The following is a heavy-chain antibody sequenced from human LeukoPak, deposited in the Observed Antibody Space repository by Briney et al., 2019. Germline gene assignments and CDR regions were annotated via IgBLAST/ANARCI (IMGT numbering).Heavy chain of an antibody. V-gene: IGHV3-9*01. CDR1: GFTFDDYA. D-gene: IGHD3-22*01. J-gene: IGHJ6*02. CDR3: AKDIRYYDSSGYYNGMDV. CDR2: ISWNSGSI. Sequence: GGSLRLSCAASGFTFDDYAMHWVRQAPGKGLEWVSGISWNSGSIGYADSVKGRFTISRDNAKNSLYLQMNSLRAEDTALYYCAKDIRYYDSSGYYNGMDVWGQGTTVTVSS.